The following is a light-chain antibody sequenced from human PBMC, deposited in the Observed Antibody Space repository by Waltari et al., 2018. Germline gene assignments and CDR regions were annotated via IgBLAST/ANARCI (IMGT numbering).Light chain of an antibody. CDR2: DAS. Sequence: EIVLTQSPATPSLSPGERATLSCRASQSIGSYLAWYQQKPGLAPRLLIYDASNRATGIPARFSGSGSGTDFTLTISSLEPEDFAVYYCQHRSNWPPSFGQGTKVEIE. CDR3: QHRSNWPPS. CDR1: QSIGSY. V-gene: IGKV3-11*01. J-gene: IGKJ2*01.